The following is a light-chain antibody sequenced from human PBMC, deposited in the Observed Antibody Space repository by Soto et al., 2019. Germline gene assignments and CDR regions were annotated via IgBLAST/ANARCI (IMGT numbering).Light chain of an antibody. CDR2: NVN. Sequence: QSALTQPASVSGSPGQSITISCTGTSSDVGVYNYVSWYQQHPGEVPKLIIFNVNNRPSGVSNRFSGAKSGNTASLTISGLQAEDEADYYCSSFTSSTTDVFGTGTELTVL. J-gene: IGLJ1*01. CDR1: SSDVGVYNY. V-gene: IGLV2-14*01. CDR3: SSFTSSTTDV.